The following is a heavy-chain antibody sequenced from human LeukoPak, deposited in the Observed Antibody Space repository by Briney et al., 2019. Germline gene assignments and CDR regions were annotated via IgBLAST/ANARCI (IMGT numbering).Heavy chain of an antibody. CDR2: ISYDGSNK. V-gene: IGHV3-30*04. CDR1: GFTFSSYA. J-gene: IGHJ4*02. D-gene: IGHD5-18*01. Sequence: GRSLRLSCAASGFTFSSYAMHWVRQAPGKGLEWVAVISYDGSNKYYADSVKGRFTISRDNSKNTLYLQMNSLRAEDTAVYYCARGYRYGHVLDYWGQGTLVTVSS. CDR3: ARGYRYGHVLDY.